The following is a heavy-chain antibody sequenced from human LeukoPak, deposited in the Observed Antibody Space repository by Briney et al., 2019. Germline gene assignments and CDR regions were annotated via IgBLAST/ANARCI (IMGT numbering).Heavy chain of an antibody. CDR2: IKQDGSEK. CDR3: ARDFPTGEHH. J-gene: IGHJ5*02. CDR1: GFTFSSYW. V-gene: IGHV3-7*05. Sequence: GGSLRLSCAASGFTFSSYWMSWVRQAPGKGLEWVANIKQDGSEKRYVDSVKGRFTISRDNAKNSLFLQMNSLRTEDTAVHYCARDFPTGEHHWGQGTLVTVSS. D-gene: IGHD7-27*01.